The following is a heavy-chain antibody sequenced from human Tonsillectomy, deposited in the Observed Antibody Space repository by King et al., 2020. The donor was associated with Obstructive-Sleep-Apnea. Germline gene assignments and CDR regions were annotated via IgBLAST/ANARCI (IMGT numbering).Heavy chain of an antibody. J-gene: IGHJ4*02. CDR3: ARDSSGYSGY. V-gene: IGHV3-23*04. CDR1: GFTFSSYA. CDR2: ISGSGGST. D-gene: IGHD3-22*01. Sequence: VQLVESGGGLVQPGGSLRLSCAVSGFTFSSYAMSWVRQAPGKGMEWVSAISGSGGSTYYADSVKGRFTISRDISKKTLYLQMNSLRAEDTAVYYCARDSSGYSGYWGQGTLVTVSS.